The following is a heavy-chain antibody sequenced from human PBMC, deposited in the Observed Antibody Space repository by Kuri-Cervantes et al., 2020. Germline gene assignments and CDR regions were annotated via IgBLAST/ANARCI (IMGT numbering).Heavy chain of an antibody. Sequence: GESLKISCKGSGYYFSTYWIGWVRQMPGKGLEWTGIMYPGDSDTRYSPSFQGQVTISADKSISTAYLQWSSLKASDTAMYYCATNFGSGSYDYWGQGTLVTVSS. CDR2: MYPGDSDT. CDR1: GYYFSTYW. J-gene: IGHJ4*02. D-gene: IGHD3-10*01. V-gene: IGHV5-51*01. CDR3: ATNFGSGSYDY.